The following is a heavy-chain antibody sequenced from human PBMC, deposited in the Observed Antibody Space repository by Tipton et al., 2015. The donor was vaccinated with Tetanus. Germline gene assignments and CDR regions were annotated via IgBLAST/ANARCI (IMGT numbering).Heavy chain of an antibody. Sequence: TLSLTCTVSGDSISSSEYYWGWIRQPPGEGLEWIASVYYDGSAYTNPSLKSRIAISIDTSESQFSLKVHSVTAADTAFYYCTRHVVEAVPRWFGPWGQGTLVAVSS. CDR2: VYYDGSA. D-gene: IGHD2-2*01. CDR1: GDSISSSEYY. J-gene: IGHJ5*02. V-gene: IGHV4-39*01. CDR3: TRHVVEAVPRWFGP.